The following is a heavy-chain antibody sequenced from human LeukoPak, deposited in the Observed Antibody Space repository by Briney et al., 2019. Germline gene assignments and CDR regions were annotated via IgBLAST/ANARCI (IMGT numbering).Heavy chain of an antibody. CDR2: MDYSGSA. Sequence: PSETLSLTCTVSGGSISSYYWSWIRQPPGKGLEWIAYMDYSGSADYNPPLKSRVTMSLDTPNNQFSLRLSSVTAADTAEYYCARAAGYCRTTICLFDYWGQGTLVTVSS. D-gene: IGHD2-2*01. J-gene: IGHJ4*02. CDR3: ARAAGYCRTTICLFDY. V-gene: IGHV4-59*01. CDR1: GGSISSYY.